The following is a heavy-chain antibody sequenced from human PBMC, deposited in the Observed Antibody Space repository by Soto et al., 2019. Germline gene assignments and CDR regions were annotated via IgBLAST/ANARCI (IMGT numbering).Heavy chain of an antibody. Sequence: QITLQESGPTLVKPTQTLTLTCTFSGFSLTTSAVAVGWIRQPPGKALEWLAIVYGSDDKFYSPSLKSRLTXTXXTSNHHVVPTLTDMDPVDTAAYSCARRNDPSYFDSWGQGTLVTVSS. CDR1: GFSLTTSAVA. J-gene: IGHJ4*02. CDR3: ARRNDPSYFDS. CDR2: VYGSDDK. D-gene: IGHD1-1*01. V-gene: IGHV2-5*01.